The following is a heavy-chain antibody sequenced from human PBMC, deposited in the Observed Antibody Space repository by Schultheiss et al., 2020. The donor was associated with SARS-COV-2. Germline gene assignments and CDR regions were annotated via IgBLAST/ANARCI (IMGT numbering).Heavy chain of an antibody. CDR2: ISYDGSIK. D-gene: IGHD3-3*01. CDR3: ARGVGPLRFLEWSTSYYYYMDV. J-gene: IGHJ6*03. CDR1: GFTFDAYS. Sequence: GGSLRLSCAGSGFTFDAYSMNCVRQAPGKGLEWVAVISYDGSIKYYADSVKGRFTISRDNSKNTLYLQMNSLRAEDTAVYYCARGVGPLRFLEWSTSYYYYMDVWGKGTTVTVSS. V-gene: IGHV3-30*04.